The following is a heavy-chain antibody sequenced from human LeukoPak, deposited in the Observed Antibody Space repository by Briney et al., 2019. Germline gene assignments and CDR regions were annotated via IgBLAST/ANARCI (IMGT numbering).Heavy chain of an antibody. Sequence: SETLSLTCTVSGGSISPKYWSWLRQSPGKGLEWNAYIHYSGTTNYNPSLKSRVTISVDTSKNQFSLKVTSVTAADTAIYYCGRHEDGGTYPLDSWGQGVLVTVSS. CDR3: GRHEDGGTYPLDS. V-gene: IGHV4-59*08. D-gene: IGHD3-16*01. CDR1: GGSISPKY. CDR2: IHYSGTT. J-gene: IGHJ4*02.